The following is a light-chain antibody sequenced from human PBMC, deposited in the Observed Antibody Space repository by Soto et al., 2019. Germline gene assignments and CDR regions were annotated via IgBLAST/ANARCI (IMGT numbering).Light chain of an antibody. J-gene: IGKJ1*01. Sequence: EAVLTQSPGNLSLSPGERATLSCRAIQSVSSSYLAWYQQKPGQAPRLLIYGASTRATGIPARFSGSGSGTEFTLTISSLQSEDFAVYYCQQYNNWPPKTFGQGTKVDIK. V-gene: IGKV3-15*01. CDR1: QSVSSSY. CDR2: GAS. CDR3: QQYNNWPPKT.